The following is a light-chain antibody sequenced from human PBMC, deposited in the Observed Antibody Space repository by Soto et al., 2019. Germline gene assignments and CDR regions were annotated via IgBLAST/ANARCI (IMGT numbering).Light chain of an antibody. V-gene: IGKV1-6*01. CDR2: DAS. CDR1: QDIRSD. Sequence: AIQMTQSPSSLSASVGDSITITCRASQDIRSDLVWYQQKPGRAPKLLIYDASSLQGGVPSRFSGSGSGTDFTLTISSLQPEDFATYYCLQDYDYLWTFGQGTKVDI. J-gene: IGKJ1*01. CDR3: LQDYDYLWT.